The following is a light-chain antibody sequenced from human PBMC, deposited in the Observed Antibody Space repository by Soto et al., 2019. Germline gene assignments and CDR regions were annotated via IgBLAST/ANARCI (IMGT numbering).Light chain of an antibody. J-gene: IGKJ1*01. CDR1: QSISSW. CDR3: QQYNSYSRWT. CDR2: KAS. Sequence: DIQMTQSPSTLSASVGDRVTITCRASQSISSWLAWYQQKPGKAPKLLIYKASSLESGVPSRFSGSGSGTEFPLPISSLQPDDFATYYCQQYNSYSRWTFGQGTKVEIK. V-gene: IGKV1-5*03.